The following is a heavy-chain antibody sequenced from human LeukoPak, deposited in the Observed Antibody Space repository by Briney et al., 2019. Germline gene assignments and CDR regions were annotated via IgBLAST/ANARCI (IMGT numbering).Heavy chain of an antibody. V-gene: IGHV3-33*01. CDR3: AREPGDTDYYGSGSYAFDI. CDR2: IWYDGSKK. CDR1: GFTFSSYG. Sequence: PGGSLRPSCAASGFTFSSYGMHWVRQAPGKGLVWLAVIWYDGSKKYYADSVKGRFTISRDNSKNTLYLQMNSLRAEDTAVYYCAREPGDTDYYGSGSYAFDIWGQGTMVTVSS. D-gene: IGHD3-10*01. J-gene: IGHJ3*02.